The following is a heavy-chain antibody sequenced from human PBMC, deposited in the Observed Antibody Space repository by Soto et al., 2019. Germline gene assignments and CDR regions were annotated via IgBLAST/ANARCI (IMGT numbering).Heavy chain of an antibody. V-gene: IGHV4-34*01. CDR2: INHSGST. CDR3: ARGLSSGWFDYYYGMDV. J-gene: IGHJ6*02. Sequence: PSETLSLTCAVYGGSFSGYYWSWIRQPPGKGLEWIGEINHSGSTNYNPSLKSRVTISVDTSKNQFSLKLSSVTAADTAVYYCARGLSSGWFDYYYGMDVWGQG. D-gene: IGHD6-19*01. CDR1: GGSFSGYY.